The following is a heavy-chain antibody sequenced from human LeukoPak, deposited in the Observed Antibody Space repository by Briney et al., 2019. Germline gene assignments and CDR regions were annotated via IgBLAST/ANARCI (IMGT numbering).Heavy chain of an antibody. CDR3: ARVVGAIDY. D-gene: IGHD1-26*01. J-gene: IGHJ4*02. V-gene: IGHV1-8*01. CDR2: MNPNSGNR. CDR1: GYTFTSYD. Sequence: ASVTVSCKASGYTFTSYDINWVRQATGQGLEWMGWMNPNSGNRGYAQKFQGRVTMTRDTSISTAYMELSGLRSEDTAVYYCARVVGAIDYWGQGTLVTVSS.